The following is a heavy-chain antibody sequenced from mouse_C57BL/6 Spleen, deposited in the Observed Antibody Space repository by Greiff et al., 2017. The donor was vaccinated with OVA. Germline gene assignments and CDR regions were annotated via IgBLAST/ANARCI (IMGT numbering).Heavy chain of an antibody. CDR3: AREDLYAMDY. CDR1: GYSITSGYY. J-gene: IGHJ4*01. V-gene: IGHV3-6*01. CDR2: ISYDGSN. Sequence: ESGPGLVKPSQSLSLTCSVTGYSITSGYYWNWIRQFPGNKLEWMGYISYDGSNNYNPSLKNRISITRDTSKNQFFLKLNSVTTEDTATYYCAREDLYAMDYWGQGTSVTVSS.